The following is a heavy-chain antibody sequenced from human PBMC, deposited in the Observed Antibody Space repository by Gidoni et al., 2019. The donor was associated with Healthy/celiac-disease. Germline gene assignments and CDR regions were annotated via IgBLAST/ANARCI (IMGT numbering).Heavy chain of an antibody. J-gene: IGHJ5*02. CDR1: GGSISSYY. Sequence: QVQLQESGPGLVKPSETLSLTCTGSGGSISSYYWSWIRQPPGKGLEWIGYIYYSGSTNYNPSLKSRVTISVDTSKNQFSLKLSSVTAADTAVYYCARDFPGATSWGQGTLVTVSS. V-gene: IGHV4-59*01. CDR2: IYYSGST. CDR3: ARDFPGATS. D-gene: IGHD1-26*01.